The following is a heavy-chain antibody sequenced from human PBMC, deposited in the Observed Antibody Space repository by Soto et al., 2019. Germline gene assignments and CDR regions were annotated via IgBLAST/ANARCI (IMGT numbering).Heavy chain of an antibody. V-gene: IGHV1-69*09. CDR3: ATMKRARLDS. CDR1: GIMSSGYG. J-gene: IGHJ4*02. CDR2: INPILDST. Sequence: QEQVVQSGPAMKEPGSSVKVSCWASGIMSSGYGFSWVRQAPGQGLEWVGRINPILDSTHYAQNLQGRVSITVDKSTDTAYLEVTSLRLEDTAIYFCATMKRARLDSWGRGTVVTVSS. D-gene: IGHD6-25*01.